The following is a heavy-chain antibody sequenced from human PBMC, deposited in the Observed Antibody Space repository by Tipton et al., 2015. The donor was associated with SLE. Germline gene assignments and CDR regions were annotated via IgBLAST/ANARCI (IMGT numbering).Heavy chain of an antibody. D-gene: IGHD3-9*01. CDR2: IYTSGST. J-gene: IGHJ4*02. CDR3: ARGNDILTGYIY. CDR1: GGSISSSSYY. Sequence: LRLSCTVSGGSISSSSYYWGWIRRPPGKGLEWIGRIYTSGSTNYNPSLKSRVTISVDTSKNQFSLKLSSVTAADTAVYYCARGNDILTGYIYWGQGTLVTVSS. V-gene: IGHV4-61*02.